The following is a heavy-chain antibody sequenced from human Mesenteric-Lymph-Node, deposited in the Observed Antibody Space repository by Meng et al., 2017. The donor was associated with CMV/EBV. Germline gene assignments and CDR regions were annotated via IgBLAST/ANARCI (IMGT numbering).Heavy chain of an antibody. J-gene: IGHJ3*02. CDR1: GFTFSDYW. Sequence: GESLTISCAASGFTFSDYWMSWVRQVPGRGLEWVAKIMQDGSETYYVDSVKGRFINSRDNAKNSLYLQMNSLRVEDTAVYYCAREICGAGCPNDAFDIWGRGTMVTVSS. V-gene: IGHV3-7*01. CDR3: AREICGAGCPNDAFDI. D-gene: IGHD3-3*01. CDR2: IMQDGSET.